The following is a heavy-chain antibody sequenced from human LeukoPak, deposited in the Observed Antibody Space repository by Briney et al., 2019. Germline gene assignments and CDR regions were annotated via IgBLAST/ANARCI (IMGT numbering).Heavy chain of an antibody. V-gene: IGHV1-18*01. Sequence: VASVKVSCRASGYTFTSYGIGWVRQAPGQGLEWMGWIRTYNGNTYYAQNLQGRVTITTDKSTSTAYMELRSLRSDDTAVYYCARYLGYCSTSSCFEFDYWAQGTLVTVSS. D-gene: IGHD2-2*01. CDR1: GYTFTSYG. J-gene: IGHJ4*02. CDR3: ARYLGYCSTSSCFEFDY. CDR2: IRTYNGNT.